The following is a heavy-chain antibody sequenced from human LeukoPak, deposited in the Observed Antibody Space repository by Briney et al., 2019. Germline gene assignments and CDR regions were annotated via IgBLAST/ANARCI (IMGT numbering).Heavy chain of an antibody. Sequence: GGSLRLSCAASGFTFSSYAMSWVRQAPGKGLEWVSAISGSGGSTYYADSVKGRLTISRDNSKNTPYLQMNSLRAEDTAVYYCAKEVAVAGTPLDYWGQGTLVTVSS. CDR1: GFTFSSYA. CDR3: AKEVAVAGTPLDY. CDR2: ISGSGGST. J-gene: IGHJ4*02. V-gene: IGHV3-23*01. D-gene: IGHD6-19*01.